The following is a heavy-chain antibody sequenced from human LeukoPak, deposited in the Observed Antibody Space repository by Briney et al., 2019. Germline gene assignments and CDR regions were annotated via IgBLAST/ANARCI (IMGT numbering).Heavy chain of an antibody. Sequence: PSETLSLTCTVSGGSISSYYWSWIRQPPGKGLEWIGYIYYSGSTYYNPSLKSRVTISVDTSKNQFSLKLSSVTAADTAVYYCARDRGGYCSSTSCYTVGREFDYWGQGTLVTVSS. CDR3: ARDRGGYCSSTSCYTVGREFDY. CDR2: IYYSGST. D-gene: IGHD2-2*02. CDR1: GGSISSYY. J-gene: IGHJ4*02. V-gene: IGHV4-59*12.